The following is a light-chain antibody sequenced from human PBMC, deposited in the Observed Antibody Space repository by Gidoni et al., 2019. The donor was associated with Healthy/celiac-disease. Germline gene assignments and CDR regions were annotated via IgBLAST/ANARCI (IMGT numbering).Light chain of an antibody. J-gene: IGKJ5*01. CDR2: AAS. CDR1: QSISSY. CDR3: QQSYSTCT. Sequence: DIQMTQSPSSLSASVGDRVTITCRASQSISSYLHWYQQKPGKAPKLLIYAASSLQSGVPSRFSGSGSGTDFTLTISSLQHEDFATYYCQQSYSTCTFGQGTRLEIK. V-gene: IGKV1-39*01.